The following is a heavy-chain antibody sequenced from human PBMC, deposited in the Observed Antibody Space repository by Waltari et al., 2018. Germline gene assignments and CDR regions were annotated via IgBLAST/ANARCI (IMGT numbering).Heavy chain of an antibody. CDR3: ASTLRREYYYGMDV. D-gene: IGHD3-16*01. J-gene: IGHJ6*02. Sequence: QVQLQESGPGLVKPSETLSLTCAVSGYSISSGYYWGWIRQPPGKGLEWIGSIYHSGSTYYNPSLKSRVTISVDTSKNQFSLKLSSVTAADTAVYYCASTLRREYYYGMDVWGQGTTVTVSS. V-gene: IGHV4-38-2*01. CDR2: IYHSGST. CDR1: GYSISSGYY.